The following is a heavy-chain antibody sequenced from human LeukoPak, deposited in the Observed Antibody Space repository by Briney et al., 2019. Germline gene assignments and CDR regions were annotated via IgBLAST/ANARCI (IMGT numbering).Heavy chain of an antibody. V-gene: IGHV1-69*13. CDR3: ATRYSGSYLNDYFDY. Sequence: ASVKVSCKASGGTFSSHAISWVRQAPGQGLEWMGGIIPIFGTANYAQKFQGRVTITADESTSTAYMELSSLRSEDTAVYYCATRYSGSYLNDYFDYWGQGTLVTVSS. D-gene: IGHD1-26*01. CDR2: IIPIFGTA. CDR1: GGTFSSHA. J-gene: IGHJ4*02.